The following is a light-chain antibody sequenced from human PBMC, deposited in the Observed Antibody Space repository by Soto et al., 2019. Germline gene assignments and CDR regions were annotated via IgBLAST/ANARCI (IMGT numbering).Light chain of an antibody. J-gene: IGLJ1*01. CDR3: SSYTSTSTRV. V-gene: IGLV2-14*01. CDR2: EVS. CDR1: SSDVGGYNY. Sequence: QSALTQPAFVSGSPGQSITISCTGTSSDVGGYNYVSWYQYPPGKAPKLMISEVSNRPSGVSNRFSGSKSGNTASLTISGLQAEDEADYYCSSYTSTSTRVFGTGTKVTVL.